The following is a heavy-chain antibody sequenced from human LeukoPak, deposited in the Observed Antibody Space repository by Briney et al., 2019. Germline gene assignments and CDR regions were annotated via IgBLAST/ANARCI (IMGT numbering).Heavy chain of an antibody. D-gene: IGHD6-13*01. V-gene: IGHV3-30-3*01. J-gene: IGHJ4*02. CDR1: GFTFSSYA. Sequence: GGSLRLSCAASGFTFSSYAMHWVRQAPGKGLEWVAVISYDGSNKYYADSVKGRFTISRDNSKNTLYLQMNSLRAEDTAVYYCAREGAAAGTGPTDYWGQGTLVTVSS. CDR2: ISYDGSNK. CDR3: AREGAAAGTGPTDY.